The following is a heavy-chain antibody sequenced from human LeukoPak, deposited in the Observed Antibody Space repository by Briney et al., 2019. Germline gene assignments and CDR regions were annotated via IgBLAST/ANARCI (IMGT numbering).Heavy chain of an antibody. CDR1: GGSNSSYS. V-gene: IGHV4-4*07. CDR2: LYTSGST. J-gene: IGHJ6*03. D-gene: IGHD6-6*01. CDR3: ARDHQLAPYYYYMDV. Sequence: SETLSLTCTVSGGSNSSYSWSWIRQHAGKGLEWIGRLYTSGSTNYNPSLKSRVTMSVDTSKNQFSLKLSSVTAADTAVYYCARDHQLAPYYYYMDVWGKGTTVTASS.